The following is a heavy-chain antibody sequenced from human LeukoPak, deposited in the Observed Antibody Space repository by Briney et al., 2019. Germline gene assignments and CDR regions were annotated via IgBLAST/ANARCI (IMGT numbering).Heavy chain of an antibody. Sequence: GGSLRLSCAASGLTFSNYAMSWVRQAPGKGLEWVSAISGSRGNTYYADSVKGRFTISRDNAKNSLYLQMNSLRAEDTALYYCAKSHGAGRYYPLEYWGQGTLVTVSS. CDR1: GLTFSNYA. J-gene: IGHJ4*02. CDR2: ISGSRGNT. D-gene: IGHD3-10*01. CDR3: AKSHGAGRYYPLEY. V-gene: IGHV3-23*01.